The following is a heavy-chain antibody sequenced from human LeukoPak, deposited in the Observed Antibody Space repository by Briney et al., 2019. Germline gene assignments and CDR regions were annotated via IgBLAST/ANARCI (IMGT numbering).Heavy chain of an antibody. V-gene: IGHV4-61*09. J-gene: IGHJ4*02. CDR3: ARSGYSYGPFDY. Sequence: PSQTLSLTCSVSGGSINSGSSYWSWIRQPAGKGLEWIGHISTSGSTNSNPSLQSRVTISIDTSKNQFSLKLCSVTAADTAVYYCARSGYSYGPFDYWGQGTLVTVSS. CDR1: GGSINSGSSY. D-gene: IGHD5-18*01. CDR2: ISTSGST.